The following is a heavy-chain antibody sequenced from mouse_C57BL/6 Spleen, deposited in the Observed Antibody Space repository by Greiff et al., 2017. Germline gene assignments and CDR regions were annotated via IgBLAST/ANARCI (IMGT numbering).Heavy chain of an antibody. V-gene: IGHV1-7*01. J-gene: IGHJ4*01. CDR1: GYTFTSYW. Sequence: VQLVESGAELAKPGASVKLSCKASGYTFTSYWMHWVKQRPGQGLEWIGYINPSSGYTKYNQKFKDKATLTADKSSSTAYMQLSSLTYEDSAVYYCARARDYDDYAMDYWGQGTSVTVSS. CDR3: ARARDYDDYAMDY. CDR2: INPSSGYT. D-gene: IGHD2-4*01.